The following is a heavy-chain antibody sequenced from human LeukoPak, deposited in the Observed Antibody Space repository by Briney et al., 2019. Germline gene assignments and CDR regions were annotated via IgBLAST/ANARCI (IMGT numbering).Heavy chain of an antibody. D-gene: IGHD3-3*01. Sequence: WETLSLTCTVSGGSISSYYWSWIRQPPGKGLEWIGYIYYSGSTNYNPSLKSRVTISVDTSKNQFSLKLSSVTAADTAVYYCARGGSYYDFSFDPWGQGTLVTVSS. J-gene: IGHJ5*02. CDR1: GGSISSYY. CDR2: IYYSGST. CDR3: ARGGSYYDFSFDP. V-gene: IGHV4-59*01.